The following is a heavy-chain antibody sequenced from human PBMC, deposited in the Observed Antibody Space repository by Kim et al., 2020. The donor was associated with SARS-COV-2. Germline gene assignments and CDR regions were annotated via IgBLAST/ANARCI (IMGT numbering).Heavy chain of an antibody. CDR2: TKYRSKWYN. CDR1: GDTVSSNSAA. V-gene: IGHV6-1*01. CDR3: ARSTHVTTAAGNYFGMDV. D-gene: IGHD6-13*01. Sequence: SQTLSLTCAISGDTVSSNSAAWNWIRQSPSRGLEWLGRTKYRSKWYNDSAISVKSRITINADTSKNQFSLQLSSVTPEDTAVYYCARSTHVTTAAGNYFGMDVWGQGTTVTVSS. J-gene: IGHJ6*02.